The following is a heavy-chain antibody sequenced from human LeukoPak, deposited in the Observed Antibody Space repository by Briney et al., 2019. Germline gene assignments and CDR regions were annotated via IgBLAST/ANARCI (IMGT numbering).Heavy chain of an antibody. CDR3: ARAATVVTPHY. CDR1: GFTFSSYS. J-gene: IGHJ4*02. V-gene: IGHV3-21*01. D-gene: IGHD4-23*01. Sequence: GESLKISCAASGFTFSSYSINWVRQPPGKGLEWVSSISSSSSYIYYADSVKGRFTVSRDNAKNSLYLKMNSLRAEDTAVYYCARAATVVTPHYWGQGTLVTVSS. CDR2: ISSSSSYI.